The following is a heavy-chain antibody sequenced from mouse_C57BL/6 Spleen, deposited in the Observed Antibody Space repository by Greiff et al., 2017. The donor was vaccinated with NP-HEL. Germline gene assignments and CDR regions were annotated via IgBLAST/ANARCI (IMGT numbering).Heavy chain of an antibody. Sequence: VKLQESGAELARPGASVKLSCKASGYTFTSYGISWVKQRTGQGLEWIGEIYPRSGNTYYNEKFKGKATLTADKSSSTAYMELRSLTSEDSAVYFCARRKDYDYDGGYYYAMDYWGQGTSVTVSS. CDR2: IYPRSGNT. CDR1: GYTFTSYG. J-gene: IGHJ4*01. D-gene: IGHD2-4*01. V-gene: IGHV1-81*01. CDR3: ARRKDYDYDGGYYYAMDY.